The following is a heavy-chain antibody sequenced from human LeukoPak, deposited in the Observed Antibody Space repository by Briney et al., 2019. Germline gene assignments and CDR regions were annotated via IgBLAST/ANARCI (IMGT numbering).Heavy chain of an antibody. Sequence: GGSLRLSCAASGFTFNNYAMTWVRQAPGKGLVWVSRINSDGSSTSYADSVKGRFTISRDNAKNTLYLQMNSLRAEDTAVYYCARVPVFQPYYYFDYWGQGTLVAVSS. CDR2: INSDGSST. CDR1: GFTFNNYA. J-gene: IGHJ4*02. V-gene: IGHV3-74*01. CDR3: ARVPVFQPYYYFDY. D-gene: IGHD2-21*01.